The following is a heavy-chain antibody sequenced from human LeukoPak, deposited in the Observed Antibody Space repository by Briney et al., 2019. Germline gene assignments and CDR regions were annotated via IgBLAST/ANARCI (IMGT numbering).Heavy chain of an antibody. D-gene: IGHD4-17*01. J-gene: IGHJ4*02. CDR3: AKDDPVTTGAFDY. CDR1: GFTFSSYG. V-gene: IGHV3-30*18. CDR2: ISYDGSNK. Sequence: GRSLRLSCAASGFTFSSYGMHWVRQAPGKGLGWVAVISYDGSNKYYADSVKGRFTISRDNSKNTLYLQMNSLRAEDTAVYYCAKDDPVTTGAFDYWGQGTLVTASS.